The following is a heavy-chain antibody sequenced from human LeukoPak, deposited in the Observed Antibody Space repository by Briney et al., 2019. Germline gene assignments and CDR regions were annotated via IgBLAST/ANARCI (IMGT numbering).Heavy chain of an antibody. Sequence: PGGSLRLSCAASGFTFSSYSMNWVRQAPGKGLEWLSYISTSSTTIYYADSVKGRFTISRDNAKNSLYLQMNSLRAEDTAVYYCARDEVAYYYDSSGYLGGWYFDYWGQGTLVTVSS. D-gene: IGHD3-22*01. V-gene: IGHV3-48*04. CDR3: ARDEVAYYYDSSGYLGGWYFDY. J-gene: IGHJ4*02. CDR1: GFTFSSYS. CDR2: ISTSSTTI.